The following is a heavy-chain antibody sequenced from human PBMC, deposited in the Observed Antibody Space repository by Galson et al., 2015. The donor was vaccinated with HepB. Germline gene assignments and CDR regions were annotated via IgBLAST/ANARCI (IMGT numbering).Heavy chain of an antibody. Sequence: SLRLSCAASGFTFSAYAMSWVRQAPGEGLEWVSTFNYSGSGTYYPDSVKGRITISRDNYKNTLYLQMNSLRAEDTAVYYCVKGTGSGGIHYSDYWGHGTLVTVSS. V-gene: IGHV3-23*01. CDR2: FNYSGSGT. CDR1: GFTFSAYA. D-gene: IGHD3-10*01. CDR3: VKGTGSGGIHYSDY. J-gene: IGHJ4*01.